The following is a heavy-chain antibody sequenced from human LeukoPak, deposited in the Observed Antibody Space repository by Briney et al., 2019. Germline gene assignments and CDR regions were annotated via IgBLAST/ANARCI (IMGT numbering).Heavy chain of an antibody. CDR2: IYYSGST. D-gene: IGHD6-19*01. CDR1: GGSISSGDYY. Sequence: SQTLSLTCTVSGGSISSGDYYWSWIRQPPGKGLEWIGYIYYSGSTYYNPSLKSRVTVSVDKSKNQFSLKLSSVTAADTAVYYCARGSTAVGYKIYYFDYWGQGTLVTVSS. V-gene: IGHV4-30-4*01. J-gene: IGHJ4*02. CDR3: ARGSTAVGYKIYYFDY.